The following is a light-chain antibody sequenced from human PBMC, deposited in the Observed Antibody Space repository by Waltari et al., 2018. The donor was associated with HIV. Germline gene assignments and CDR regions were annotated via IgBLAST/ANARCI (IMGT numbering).Light chain of an antibody. V-gene: IGLV2-23*01. CDR2: EGS. Sequence: QSAPTQPPSASGSPGQSITISCSGTSSDGGSYNLSSWHQQHPGKATKVMIYEGSKRPSGVSNLFSGSKSGNTASLTISGLQAEDEADYYCCSYTGSSTRRPYVFGTGTKVTVL. J-gene: IGLJ1*01. CDR3: CSYTGSSTRRPYV. CDR1: SSDGGSYNL.